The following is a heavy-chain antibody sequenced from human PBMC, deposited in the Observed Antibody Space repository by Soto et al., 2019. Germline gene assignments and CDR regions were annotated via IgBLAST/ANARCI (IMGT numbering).Heavy chain of an antibody. CDR3: ANTIYCSSTSCPIYYYYYGMDV. J-gene: IGHJ6*02. D-gene: IGHD2-2*01. Sequence: GGSLRLSCAASGFTFSSYGMHWVRQAPGKGLEWVAVISYDGSNKYYADSVKGRFTISRDNSKNTPYLQMNSLRAEDTAVYYCANTIYCSSTSCPIYYYYYGMDVWGQGTTVTVSS. CDR2: ISYDGSNK. CDR1: GFTFSSYG. V-gene: IGHV3-30*18.